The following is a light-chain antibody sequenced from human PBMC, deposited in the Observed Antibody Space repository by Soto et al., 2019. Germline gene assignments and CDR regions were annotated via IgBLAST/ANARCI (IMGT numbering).Light chain of an antibody. J-gene: IGKJ1*01. Sequence: EIVLTQSPGTLSLSPGERATLSCRASQSVSSSYLAWYQQKPGQAPRLLIYGASSRATGIPDRFSGSGSGPDFTLTIRRLEPEDFAGYYCQQYGSSRTFGQGTKVEIK. CDR1: QSVSSSY. CDR3: QQYGSSRT. V-gene: IGKV3-20*01. CDR2: GAS.